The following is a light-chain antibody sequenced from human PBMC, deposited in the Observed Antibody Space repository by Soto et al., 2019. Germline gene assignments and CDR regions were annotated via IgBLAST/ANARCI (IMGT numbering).Light chain of an antibody. V-gene: IGLV2-14*01. CDR1: SSDVGGYNY. J-gene: IGLJ1*01. CDR2: EVS. Sequence: QSVLTQPASVSGSPGQSITISCTVTSSDVGGYNYVSWYQQHPGKAPKLMIYEVSNRPSGVSNRFSGSKSGNTASLTISGLQAEDEADYYCSSYTSSSLYVFGTGTKVTLL. CDR3: SSYTSSSLYV.